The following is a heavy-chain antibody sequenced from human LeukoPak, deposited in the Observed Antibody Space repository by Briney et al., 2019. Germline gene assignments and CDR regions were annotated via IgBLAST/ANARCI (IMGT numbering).Heavy chain of an antibody. CDR2: TFYRSKWYY. Sequence: SQTLSLTCAISGDSVSSNDASWNWIRQSPSRGLEWRGRTFYRSKWYYDYEASLKSRITINPDTSKNQFSLQLNSVTPEDTAMYYCAREVAMIRGVKNWFDRWGQGTLVTVSS. J-gene: IGHJ5*02. V-gene: IGHV6-1*01. D-gene: IGHD3-10*01. CDR1: GDSVSSNDAS. CDR3: AREVAMIRGVKNWFDR.